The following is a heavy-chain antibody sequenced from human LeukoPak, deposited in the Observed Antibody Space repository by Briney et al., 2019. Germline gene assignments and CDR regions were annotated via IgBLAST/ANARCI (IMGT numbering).Heavy chain of an antibody. CDR2: IYYSGST. J-gene: IGHJ4*02. D-gene: IGHD5-12*01. CDR1: GGSISSYY. Sequence: TSETLSLTCTVSGGSISSYYWSWIRQPPGKGLEWIGYIYYSGSTNYNPSLKSRVTISVDTSKNQFSLKLSSVTAADTAVYYCARVFNGYSGYDMFVDYWGQGTLVTVSS. CDR3: ARVFNGYSGYDMFVDY. V-gene: IGHV4-59*01.